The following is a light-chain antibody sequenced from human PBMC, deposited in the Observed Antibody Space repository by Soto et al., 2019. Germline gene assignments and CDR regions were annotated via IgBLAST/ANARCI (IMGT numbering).Light chain of an antibody. J-gene: IGKJ4*01. V-gene: IGKV1-5*01. CDR3: QQYNRSPF. CDR1: QSISSW. CDR2: DAS. Sequence: DIQMTQSPSTLSASVGDRVTITCRASQSISSWLAWYQQKPGKAPKLLIYDASSLESGVPSRFSGSGSGTEFTLTISSLQPDDFATYYCQQYNRSPFFGGGTKVEIK.